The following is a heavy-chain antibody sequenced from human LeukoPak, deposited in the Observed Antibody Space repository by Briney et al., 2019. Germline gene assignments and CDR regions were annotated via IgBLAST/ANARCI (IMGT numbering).Heavy chain of an antibody. CDR2: ISYDGSNK. CDR3: AKDTGSGSPDDYYYYYDMDV. CDR1: GFTFNTYG. J-gene: IGHJ6*03. Sequence: GGSLRLSCAASGFTFNTYGMQWVRQAPGKGLEGVAVISYDGSNKYYADSVKGRFTISRDNSKKTLYLQMDTLRAEDTAVYYCAKDTGSGSPDDYYYYYDMDVWGKGTTVTVSS. D-gene: IGHD1-26*01. V-gene: IGHV3-30*18.